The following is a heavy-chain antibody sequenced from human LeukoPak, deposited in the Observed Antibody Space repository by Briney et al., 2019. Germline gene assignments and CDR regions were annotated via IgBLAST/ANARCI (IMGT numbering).Heavy chain of an antibody. CDR1: GYTFTGYF. D-gene: IGHD3-22*01. CDR3: ARGGYYDSSGYYYGNHFDY. V-gene: IGHV1-2*02. CDR2: INPNSGGT. Sequence: ASVKVSCKASGYTFTGYFIHWLRQAPGQGLEWMGWINPNSGGTNYAQKFQGRVTMTRDTSISTAYMELSRLRSDDTAVYYCARGGYYDSSGYYYGNHFDYWGQGPLVTVPS. J-gene: IGHJ4*02.